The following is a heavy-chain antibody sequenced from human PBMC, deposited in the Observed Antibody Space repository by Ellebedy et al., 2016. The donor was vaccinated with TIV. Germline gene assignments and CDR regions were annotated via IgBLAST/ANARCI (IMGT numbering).Heavy chain of an antibody. V-gene: IGHV1-8*01. J-gene: IGHJ5*02. Sequence: AASVKVSCQASGYTLTSYDINWVRQATGQGLEWMGWMNPNSGNTGYAQKFQGRVTMTRNTSISTAYMELSSLRSEDTAVYYCARGSRLYYWFDPWGQGTLVTVSS. CDR1: GYTLTSYD. D-gene: IGHD3-16*02. CDR2: MNPNSGNT. CDR3: ARGSRLYYWFDP.